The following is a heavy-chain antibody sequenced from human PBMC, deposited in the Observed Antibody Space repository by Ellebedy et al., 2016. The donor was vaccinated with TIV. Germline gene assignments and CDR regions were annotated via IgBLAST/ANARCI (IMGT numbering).Heavy chain of an antibody. J-gene: IGHJ4*02. D-gene: IGHD3-22*01. CDR3: AKDAGRESYYPFLSYQIDH. Sequence: GGSLRLXCAASGFTFAAYGMHWVRQAPGKGLEWVAGISYDGDNRNCGDSMKGRLTVSRDNSKSTLYLHMNSLRTEDTAVYYCAKDAGRESYYPFLSYQIDHWGRGILVTVSS. V-gene: IGHV3-30*18. CDR2: ISYDGDNR. CDR1: GFTFAAYG.